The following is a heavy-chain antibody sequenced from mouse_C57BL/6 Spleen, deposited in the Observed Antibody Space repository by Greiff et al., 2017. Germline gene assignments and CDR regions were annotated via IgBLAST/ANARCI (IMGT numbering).Heavy chain of an antibody. CDR2: IYPRSGNT. D-gene: IGHD1-1*01. CDR1: GYTFTSYG. J-gene: IGHJ2*01. V-gene: IGHV1-81*01. CDR3: ARGDYYGSSYGY. Sequence: QVQLKESGAELARPGASVKLSCKASGYTFTSYGISWVKQRTGQGLEWIGEIYPRSGNTYYNEKFKGKATLTADKSSSTAYIELRSLTSEDSAVYFWARGDYYGSSYGYWGQGTTLTVSS.